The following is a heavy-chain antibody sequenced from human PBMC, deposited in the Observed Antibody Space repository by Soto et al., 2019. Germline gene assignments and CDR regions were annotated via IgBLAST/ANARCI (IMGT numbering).Heavy chain of an antibody. V-gene: IGHV3-20*01. D-gene: IGHD6-19*01. CDR3: ARGRYSSGWYYFDY. J-gene: IGHJ4*02. CDR1: GFTFDDYG. Sequence: EVQLVESGGGVVRPGGSLRLSCAASGFTFDDYGMSWVRQAPGKGREWVSGINWSGGSTGYADSVKGRFTISRDNAKNSLYLQMNSLRAEDTALYHCARGRYSSGWYYFDYWGQGTLVTVSS. CDR2: INWSGGST.